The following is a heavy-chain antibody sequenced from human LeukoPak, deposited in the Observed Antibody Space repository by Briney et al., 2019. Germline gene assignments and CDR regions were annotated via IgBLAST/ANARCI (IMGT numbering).Heavy chain of an antibody. V-gene: IGHV4-34*01. CDR3: ARGRAVAGSGGFPFDY. J-gene: IGHJ4*02. CDR2: INHSGST. Sequence: SETLSLTCAVYGGSFGGYYWSWIRQPPGKGLEWIGEINHSGSTNYNPSLKSRVTISVDTSKNQFSLKLSSVTAADTAVYYCARGRAVAGSGGFPFDYWGQGTLVTVSS. D-gene: IGHD6-19*01. CDR1: GGSFGGYY.